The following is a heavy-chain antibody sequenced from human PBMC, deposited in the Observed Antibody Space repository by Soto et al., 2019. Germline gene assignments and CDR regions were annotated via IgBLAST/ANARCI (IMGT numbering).Heavy chain of an antibody. V-gene: IGHV4-34*01. CDR1: GGSFSGYY. D-gene: IGHD4-17*01. J-gene: IGHJ3*02. Sequence: SETLSLTCAVYGGSFSGYYWSWIRQPPGKGLEWIGEINHSGSTNYNPSLKSRVTISVDTSKNQFSLKLSSVTAADTAVYYCATRNDYGDYLDAFDIWGQGTMVTVSS. CDR3: ATRNDYGDYLDAFDI. CDR2: INHSGST.